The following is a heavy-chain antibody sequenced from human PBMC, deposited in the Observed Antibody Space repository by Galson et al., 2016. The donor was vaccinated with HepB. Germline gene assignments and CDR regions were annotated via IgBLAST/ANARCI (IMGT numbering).Heavy chain of an antibody. CDR1: GFTFDDYT. V-gene: IGHV3-43*01. D-gene: IGHD2/OR15-2a*01. CDR3: AKDTQREYCYSGSCYYYSGMDV. J-gene: IGHJ6*02. Sequence: SLRLSCAASGFTFDDYTMHWVRQAPGKGLEWVPLISWDGGGTYYADSLXGRFTISRDDSKNCLYLQMNSLKIEDTAVYYCAKDTQREYCYSGSCYYYSGMDVWGQGTTVTVS. CDR2: ISWDGGGT.